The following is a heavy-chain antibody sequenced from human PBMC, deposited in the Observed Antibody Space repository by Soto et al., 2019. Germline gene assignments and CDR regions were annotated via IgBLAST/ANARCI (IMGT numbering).Heavy chain of an antibody. CDR3: ARRGYYYDSSGYYRGRRGYYYYYGMDV. V-gene: IGHV5-10-1*01. D-gene: IGHD3-22*01. J-gene: IGHJ6*02. CDR2: IDPGDSYT. CDR1: GYSFTSYW. Sequence: PGESLKISCKGSGYSFTSYWISWVRQMPGKGLEWMGRIDPGDSYTNYSPSFQGHVTISADKSISTAYLQWSSLKASDTAMYYCARRGYYYDSSGYYRGRRGYYYYYGMDVWGQGTTVTVSS.